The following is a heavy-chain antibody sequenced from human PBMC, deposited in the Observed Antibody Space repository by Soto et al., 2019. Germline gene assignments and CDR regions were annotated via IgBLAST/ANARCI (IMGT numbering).Heavy chain of an antibody. V-gene: IGHV4-61*01. CDR3: ARHRVTPAQYYFDY. CDR2: ITDTGST. J-gene: IGHJ4*02. D-gene: IGHD2-2*01. Sequence: PSETLSLTCAVSGGSVSSGSYYWSWIRQPPGKGLECIGYITDTGSTYYNPSLKSRVTVSVDTSKNQFSLKLTSVTAADTAVYYCARHRVTPAQYYFDYWGQGTLVTVSS. CDR1: GGSVSSGSYY.